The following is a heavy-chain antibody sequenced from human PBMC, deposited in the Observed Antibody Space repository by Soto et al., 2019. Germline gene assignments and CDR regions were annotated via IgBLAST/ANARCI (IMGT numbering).Heavy chain of an antibody. D-gene: IGHD5-18*01. V-gene: IGHV4-30-4*01. CDR3: ATESGSTYGYFDH. J-gene: IGHJ4*02. Sequence: PSETLSLTCTVSGGSVTSDEDYWTWIRQSPGKGLEWIGYISNSGSTGYNPSLKTRLSMSVDRSKNQFTLRLTSVTAADTAVYFCATESGSTYGYFDHWGRGTQVTVS. CDR2: ISNSGST. CDR1: GGSVTSDEDY.